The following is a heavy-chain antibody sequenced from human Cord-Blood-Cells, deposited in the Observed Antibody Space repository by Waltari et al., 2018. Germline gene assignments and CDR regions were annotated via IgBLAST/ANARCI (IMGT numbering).Heavy chain of an antibody. J-gene: IGHJ3*02. CDR1: GYTFTCYY. Sequence: QVQLVQSGAEVKKPGASVKVSCKASGYTFTCYYMHWVRQAPGQGLGWRGWNNPNSGGTNYAQKFQGRVTMTRDTSISTAYMELSRLRSDDTAVYYCARGISSGWYLRGAFDIWGQGTMVTVSS. D-gene: IGHD6-19*01. CDR2: NNPNSGGT. V-gene: IGHV1-2*02. CDR3: ARGISSGWYLRGAFDI.